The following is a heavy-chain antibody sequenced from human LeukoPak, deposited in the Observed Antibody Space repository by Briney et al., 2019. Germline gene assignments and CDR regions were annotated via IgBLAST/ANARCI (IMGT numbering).Heavy chain of an antibody. Sequence: GGSLRLSCAASGFTFSSYSMNWVRQAPGKGLKWVSAIIGSGLTTYYADSVKGRFTISRDNSKNTLYLQMNSLRAEDTAIYCCAKDLSPGPDWGQGTLVTVSS. CDR2: IIGSGLTT. CDR3: AKDLSPGPD. J-gene: IGHJ4*02. V-gene: IGHV3-23*01. CDR1: GFTFSSYS.